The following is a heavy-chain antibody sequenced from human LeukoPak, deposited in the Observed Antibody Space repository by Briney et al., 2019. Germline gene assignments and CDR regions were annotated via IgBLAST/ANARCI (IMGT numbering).Heavy chain of an antibody. D-gene: IGHD4-23*01. Sequence: SGGSLRLSCAASGFTVSSNYMSWVRQAPGKGLEWVSVIYSGGSTYYADSVKGRFTISRDNSKNTLYLQMNSLRAEDTAVYYCARDRAVTPAFGYYYGMDVWGQGTTVTVSS. CDR1: GFTVSSNY. J-gene: IGHJ6*02. CDR3: ARDRAVTPAFGYYYGMDV. CDR2: IYSGGST. V-gene: IGHV3-53*01.